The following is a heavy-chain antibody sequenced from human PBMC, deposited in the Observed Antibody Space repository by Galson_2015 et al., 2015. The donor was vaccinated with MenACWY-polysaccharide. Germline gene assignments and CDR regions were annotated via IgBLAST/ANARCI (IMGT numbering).Heavy chain of an antibody. CDR1: GFTFSSYA. Sequence: SLRLSCAASGFTFSSYAMSWDRQSPGKGLEWVSAISTSGDSTYYADSVKGRFTISRDNSKNTLYLQMNSLRADDTAVYYCAKAPTPNYWGQGTLVTVSS. CDR2: ISTSGDST. CDR3: AKAPTPNY. V-gene: IGHV3-23*01. J-gene: IGHJ4*02.